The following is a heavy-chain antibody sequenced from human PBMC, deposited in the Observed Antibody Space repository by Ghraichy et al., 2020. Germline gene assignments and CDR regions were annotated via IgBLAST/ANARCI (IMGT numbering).Heavy chain of an antibody. CDR3: ARGLYGSNWYAVDF. CDR1: GGSISSYY. CDR2: IYYSGNT. D-gene: IGHD6-13*01. V-gene: IGHV4-59*01. J-gene: IGHJ4*02. Sequence: SQTLSLTGTVSGGSISSYYWSWIRQPPGMGLEWIGYIYYSGNTNYNPSLKSRVAISRDTSKTQFSLRLTSVTAADTAVYYCARGLYGSNWYAVDFWGQGTLVTVSS.